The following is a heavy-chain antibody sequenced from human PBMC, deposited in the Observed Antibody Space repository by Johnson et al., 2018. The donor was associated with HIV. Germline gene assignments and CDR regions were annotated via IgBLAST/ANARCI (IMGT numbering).Heavy chain of an antibody. D-gene: IGHD3-10*01. CDR3: AKGRVRDAFDI. CDR2: ISYDGSNK. Sequence: QVQLVESGGGVVQPGRSLRLSCAASGFTFSSYAMHWVRQAPGKGLEWVAVISYDGSNKYYADSVKGRFTISRDNSKNTLYLQMNSLRAEDTAVYYCAKGRVRDAFDIWGQWTIVTVSS. CDR1: GFTFSSYA. V-gene: IGHV3-30*04. J-gene: IGHJ3*02.